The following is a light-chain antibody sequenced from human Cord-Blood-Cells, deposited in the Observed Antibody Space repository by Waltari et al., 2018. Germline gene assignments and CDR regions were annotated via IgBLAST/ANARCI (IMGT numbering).Light chain of an antibody. CDR3: CSYAGSSTYV. Sequence: QSALTQHASVSGSPGQSITISCTGTSSDVGSYNLVSWYQQHPGKVPKLMIYEGRKRPSGVSNRFSGSKSGNTASLTISGLQAEDEADYYCCSYAGSSTYVFGTGTKVTVL. V-gene: IGLV2-23*01. CDR2: EGR. CDR1: SSDVGSYNL. J-gene: IGLJ1*01.